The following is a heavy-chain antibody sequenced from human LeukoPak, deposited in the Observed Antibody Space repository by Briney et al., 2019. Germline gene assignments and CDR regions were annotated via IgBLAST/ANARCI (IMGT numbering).Heavy chain of an antibody. V-gene: IGHV1-2*02. CDR1: GYTFTGYY. CDR2: INPNSGGT. Sequence: ASVKVSCKASGYTFTGYYMHWVRQAPGQGLEWMGWINPNSGGTNYAQKFQGRVTMTRDTSISTAYMELSRLRSDDTAVYYCARGEAYYYGSGSYGLPYYYYMDVWGKGTTVTVSS. CDR3: ARGEAYYYGSGSYGLPYYYYMDV. J-gene: IGHJ6*03. D-gene: IGHD3-10*01.